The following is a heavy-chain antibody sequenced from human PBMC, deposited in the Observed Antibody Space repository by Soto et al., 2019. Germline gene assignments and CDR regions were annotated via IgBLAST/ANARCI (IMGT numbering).Heavy chain of an antibody. CDR3: ASPTKPPYYYYGMDV. CDR2: IIPIFGTA. CDR1: GGTFSSYA. D-gene: IGHD1-1*01. Sequence: QVQLVQSGAEVKKPGSSVKVSCKASGGTFSSYAISWVRQAPGQGLEWMGGIIPIFGTANYAQKFQGRVTITGTESTSTAYMELSILIAEGTAVYYCASPTKPPYYYYGMDVWGQGTTVTVSS. V-gene: IGHV1-69*12. J-gene: IGHJ6*02.